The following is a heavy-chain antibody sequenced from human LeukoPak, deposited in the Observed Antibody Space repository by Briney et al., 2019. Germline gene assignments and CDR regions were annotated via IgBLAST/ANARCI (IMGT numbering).Heavy chain of an antibody. J-gene: IGHJ4*02. CDR1: GGSISSSSYY. V-gene: IGHV4-39*07. CDR3: ASVPRLVGARGYFDY. Sequence: SETLSLTCTVSGGSISSSSYYWGWIRQPPGKGLEWIGSIYYSGSTYYNPSLKSRVTISVDTSKNQFSLKLSSVTAADTAVYYCASVPRLVGARGYFDYWGQGTLVTVSS. CDR2: IYYSGST. D-gene: IGHD1-26*01.